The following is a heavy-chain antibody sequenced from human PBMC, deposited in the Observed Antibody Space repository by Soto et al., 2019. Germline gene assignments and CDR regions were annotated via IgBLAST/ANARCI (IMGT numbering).Heavy chain of an antibody. Sequence: ASVKVSCKASGGTFSSYAISWVRQAPGQGLEWMGGIIPIFGTANYAQKFQGRVTITADESTSTAYMELSSLRSEDTAVYYCASPWSGYYTRPYYYGMDVWGQGTTVTVSS. CDR1: GGTFSSYA. CDR3: ASPWSGYYTRPYYYGMDV. D-gene: IGHD3-3*01. CDR2: IIPIFGTA. V-gene: IGHV1-69*13. J-gene: IGHJ6*02.